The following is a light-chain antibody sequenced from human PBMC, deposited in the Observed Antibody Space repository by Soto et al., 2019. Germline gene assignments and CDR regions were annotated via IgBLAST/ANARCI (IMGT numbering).Light chain of an antibody. V-gene: IGLV1-44*01. J-gene: IGLJ2*01. CDR2: SDN. CDR3: AAWDDSLNGYVV. Sequence: QSVLTQPPSASGTPGQRVTISCSGSRSNIGSNTVNWYQQLPGTAPKLLIYSDNQRPSGVPDRFSGSKSGTSASLAISGLQSEDEGDYYCAAWDDSLNGYVVFGGGTQLPVL. CDR1: RSNIGSNT.